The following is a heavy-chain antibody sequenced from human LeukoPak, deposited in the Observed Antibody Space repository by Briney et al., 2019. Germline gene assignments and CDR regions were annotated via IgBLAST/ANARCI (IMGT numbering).Heavy chain of an antibody. CDR1: GGTFSSYA. V-gene: IGHV1-69*06. Sequence: GASVKVSCKASGGTFSSYAISWVRQAPGQGLEWMGGIIPIFGTANYAQKFQGRVTITADKSTSTAYMELSSLRSEDTAVYYCAQGGYYDSSGRYYFDYWGQGTLVTVSS. CDR3: AQGGYYDSSGRYYFDY. D-gene: IGHD3-22*01. CDR2: IIPIFGTA. J-gene: IGHJ4*02.